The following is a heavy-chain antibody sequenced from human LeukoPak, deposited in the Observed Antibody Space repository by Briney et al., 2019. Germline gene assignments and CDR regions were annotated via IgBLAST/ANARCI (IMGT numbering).Heavy chain of an antibody. Sequence: GGSLRLSCAASGFTVSSNYMSWIRQTPGKGLEWLSYISGRGTTIYYADSVKGRVTISRDNAKDSLYLQLDSLRAEDTAVYYCARLYSGYVRTWGLGTRVTVSS. J-gene: IGHJ3*01. D-gene: IGHD5-12*01. V-gene: IGHV3-11*04. CDR3: ARLYSGYVRT. CDR1: GFTVSSNY. CDR2: ISGRGTTI.